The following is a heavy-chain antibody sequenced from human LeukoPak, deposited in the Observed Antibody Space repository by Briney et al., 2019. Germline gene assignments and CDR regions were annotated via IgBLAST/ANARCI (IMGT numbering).Heavy chain of an antibody. V-gene: IGHV3-43*02. J-gene: IGHJ4*02. Sequence: GGSLRLSCAASGFTFRDFSMHWVRQAPGKGLEWVSRVSGDGGVTHYADSVKGRFTISRDNSKNSLYLQMSSLRVEDTAFYYCAKGNNSLSFNFDYWGQGTLVTVSS. CDR3: AKGNNSLSFNFDY. CDR2: VSGDGGVT. D-gene: IGHD2/OR15-2a*01. CDR1: GFTFRDFS.